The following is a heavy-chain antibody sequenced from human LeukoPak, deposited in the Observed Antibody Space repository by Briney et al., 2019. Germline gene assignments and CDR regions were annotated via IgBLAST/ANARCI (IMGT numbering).Heavy chain of an antibody. D-gene: IGHD6-13*01. Sequence: GGSLRLSCAASGFTFSDCYMSWIRQAPGKGVEWASYITSRGSTKYYSDSVKGRFTISRDNAKNSLYLQMDSLRAEDTAVYYCARVFGSSSWYPLYLDYWGQGALVTVSP. CDR2: ITSRGSTK. CDR3: ARVFGSSSWYPLYLDY. V-gene: IGHV3-11*01. CDR1: GFTFSDCY. J-gene: IGHJ4*02.